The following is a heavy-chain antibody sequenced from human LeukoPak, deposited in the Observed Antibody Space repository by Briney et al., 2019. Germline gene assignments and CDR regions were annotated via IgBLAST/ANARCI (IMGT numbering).Heavy chain of an antibody. V-gene: IGHV3-9*01. CDR2: ITWNSDTI. CDR1: GFTFDDYA. CDR3: AKDKGGSWYGNWFDP. J-gene: IGHJ5*02. Sequence: PGRSLRLSCAASGFTFDDYAMHWVQQAPGKGLEWVSGITWNSDTIGYADSVKGRFTISRDNAKNSLYLQMNSLRAEDTALYYCAKDKGGSWYGNWFDPWGQGTLVTVSS. D-gene: IGHD6-13*01.